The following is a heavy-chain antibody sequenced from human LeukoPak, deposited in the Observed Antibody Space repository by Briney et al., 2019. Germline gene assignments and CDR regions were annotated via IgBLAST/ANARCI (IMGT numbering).Heavy chain of an antibody. CDR3: AKTSQYAYYFDY. CDR1: GFTFSTYV. J-gene: IGHJ4*02. V-gene: IGHV3-23*01. CDR2: ISGSGGST. Sequence: GGSLRLSCAASGFTFSTYVMSWVRQAPGKGLEWVSAISGSGGSTYYADSVKGRFTISRDNSKSTLYLRMNSLRAEDTAVYYCAKTSQYAYYFDYWGQGTLVTVSS.